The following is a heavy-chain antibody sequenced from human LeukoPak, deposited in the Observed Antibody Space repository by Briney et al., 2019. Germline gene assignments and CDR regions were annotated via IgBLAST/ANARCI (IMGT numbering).Heavy chain of an antibody. J-gene: IGHJ1*01. CDR3: ARDTTGEWGIAVAGTRGYFQH. D-gene: IGHD6-19*01. V-gene: IGHV1-2*02. CDR1: GYTFTGYY. Sequence: GASVKVSCKASGYTFTGYYMHWVRQAPGQGLEWMGWINPNSGGTNYAQKFQGRVTMTRDTSISTAYMGLSRLRSDDTAVYYCARDTTGEWGIAVAGTRGYFQHWGQGTLVTVSS. CDR2: INPNSGGT.